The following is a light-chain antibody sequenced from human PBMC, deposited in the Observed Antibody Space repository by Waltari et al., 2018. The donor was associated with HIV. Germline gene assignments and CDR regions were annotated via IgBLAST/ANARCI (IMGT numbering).Light chain of an antibody. CDR2: AAS. J-gene: IGKJ1*01. CDR1: QAISSY. CDR3: QQYYPYPWT. V-gene: IGKV1-8*01. Sequence: AIRMTQSPSSFSASTGDRVTITCRASQAISSYLAWYQQKPGKAPQLLIYAASTLQSGVPSRFSGSGSGTVFTLTISCLQSEDFATYYCQQYYPYPWTFGQGTKVEIK.